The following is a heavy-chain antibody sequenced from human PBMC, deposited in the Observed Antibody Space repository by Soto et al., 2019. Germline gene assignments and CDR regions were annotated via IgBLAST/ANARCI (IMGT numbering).Heavy chain of an antibody. D-gene: IGHD2-15*01. CDR1: GGSINSGDYY. CDR3: ARVSRYCSGGSCYRSGDY. J-gene: IGHJ4*02. Sequence: QVQLQESGPGLVKPSQTLSLTCTVSGGSINSGDYYWSWIRQPPGKGLEWIGYIYYSGSTYYNPSLKIGVTISVDASKNQFSLKLSSVTAADTAVYYCARVSRYCSGGSCYRSGDYWGKGTLVTVSS. V-gene: IGHV4-30-4*01. CDR2: IYYSGST.